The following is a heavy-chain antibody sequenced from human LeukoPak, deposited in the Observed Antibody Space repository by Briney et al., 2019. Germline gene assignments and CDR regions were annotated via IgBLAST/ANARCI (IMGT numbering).Heavy chain of an antibody. Sequence: PGASLRLSCAASGLTFSTYAMSWVRQAPGKGLEWVSGISGSGGSTYYADSVRGRFTISRDNSKNTLYLQMNSLRAEDTAVYYCAKSSDYSDSSGYHDVGGFDFWGQGTLVTVSS. V-gene: IGHV3-23*01. D-gene: IGHD3-22*01. J-gene: IGHJ4*02. CDR1: GLTFSTYA. CDR2: ISGSGGST. CDR3: AKSSDYSDSSGYHDVGGFDF.